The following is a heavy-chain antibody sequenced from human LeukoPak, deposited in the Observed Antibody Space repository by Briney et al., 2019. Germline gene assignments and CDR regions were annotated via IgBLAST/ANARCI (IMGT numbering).Heavy chain of an antibody. J-gene: IGHJ4*02. CDR2: IYYSGNT. CDR3: ARQENIVATHLDY. D-gene: IGHD5-12*01. Sequence: SETLSLTCTVSGDSISTSNSYWGWIRQPPGKGLEWIGSIYYSGNTYYNASLKSRVTISVDTSKNQFSLKLSSATAADTAVYYCARQENIVATHLDYWGQGTLVTVSS. V-gene: IGHV4-39*01. CDR1: GDSISTSNSY.